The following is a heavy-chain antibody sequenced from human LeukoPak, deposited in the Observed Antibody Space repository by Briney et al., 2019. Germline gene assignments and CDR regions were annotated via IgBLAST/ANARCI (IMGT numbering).Heavy chain of an antibody. V-gene: IGHV4-30-4*01. J-gene: IGHJ4*02. CDR2: IYYSRGT. CDR1: GGSISSGDYY. D-gene: IGHD2-2*02. Sequence: QTSQTLSLTCTVSGGSISSGDYYWSWIRQPPGKGLEWIGYIYYSRGTLYNPSLMSRVTLSVDTSKNQFSLKLSSVTAADTAVYYCARHADIPLLRYGFDYWGQGTLVPVSS. CDR3: ARHADIPLLRYGFDY.